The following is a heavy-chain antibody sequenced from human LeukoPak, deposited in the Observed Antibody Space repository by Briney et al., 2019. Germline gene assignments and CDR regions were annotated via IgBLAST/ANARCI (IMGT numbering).Heavy chain of an antibody. D-gene: IGHD1-1*01. J-gene: IGHJ5*02. V-gene: IGHV1-69*06. CDR3: AREGNGYTEFDP. CDR2: IIPMFGTA. Sequence: SVKVSCKASGGTFSSYAISWVRQAPGQGLEWMGGIIPMFGTANYAQKIQGRVTITADKSTSTAYMELSSLRSEDTAVYYCAREGNGYTEFDPWGQGTLVTVSS. CDR1: GGTFSSYA.